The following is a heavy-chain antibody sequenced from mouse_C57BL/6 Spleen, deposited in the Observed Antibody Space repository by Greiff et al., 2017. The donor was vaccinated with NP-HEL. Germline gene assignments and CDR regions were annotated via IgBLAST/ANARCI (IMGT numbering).Heavy chain of an antibody. Sequence: VQLQQSGAELMKPGASVKLSCKATGYTFPGYWIEWVKQRPGHGLEWIGEILPGSGSTNYNEKFKGKATFTADTSSNTAYMQLSSLTTEDSAIYYCARSPNYYGSSYGYFDGWGTGTTVTVSS. D-gene: IGHD1-1*01. CDR1: GYTFPGYW. V-gene: IGHV1-9*01. CDR3: ARSPNYYGSSYGYFDG. CDR2: ILPGSGST. J-gene: IGHJ1*03.